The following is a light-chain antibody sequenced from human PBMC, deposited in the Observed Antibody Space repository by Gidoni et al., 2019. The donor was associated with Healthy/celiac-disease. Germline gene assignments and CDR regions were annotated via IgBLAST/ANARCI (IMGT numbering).Light chain of an antibody. CDR1: PSISSY. Sequence: DIQMTQSPSSLSASVGDRVTITCRASPSISSYLNWYQQKPGKAPKLLIYAASSLQSGVPSRFSGSGSGTDFTLTISSLQPADFATYYCQQSYSTPPNFGGGTKVEIK. V-gene: IGKV1-39*01. CDR3: QQSYSTPPN. J-gene: IGKJ4*01. CDR2: AAS.